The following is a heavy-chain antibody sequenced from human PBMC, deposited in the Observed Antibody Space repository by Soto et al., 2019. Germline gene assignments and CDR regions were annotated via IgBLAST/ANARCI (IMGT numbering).Heavy chain of an antibody. CDR2: IVSDGSAK. CDR1: GFPFSTYG. Sequence: QVQLVESGGGVVQPGTSLRLSCAVSGFPFSTYGFHWVRQPPGKGLEWVAVIVSDGSAKYHADSVEGRFTISRDNSKDTLYLQMNSLRAEDTAVYYCARESEDLTSNFDYWGQGTLVTVSS. J-gene: IGHJ4*02. V-gene: IGHV3-33*01. CDR3: ARESEDLTSNFDY.